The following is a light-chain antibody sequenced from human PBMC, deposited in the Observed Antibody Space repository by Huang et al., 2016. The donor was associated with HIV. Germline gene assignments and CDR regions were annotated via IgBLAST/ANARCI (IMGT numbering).Light chain of an antibody. CDR1: QSLVHSDGNTY. Sequence: DVVMTQSPLFLHVTLGQPASISCRSSQSLVHSDGNTYLKWFQHRPGQSPMRLIYKVSNRDAGVPDRFSGSGSGTDFTLKISRVEAEDLGVYYCMQGTHWPPYTFGQGTKLEIK. CDR2: KVS. J-gene: IGKJ2*01. CDR3: MQGTHWPPYT. V-gene: IGKV2-30*02.